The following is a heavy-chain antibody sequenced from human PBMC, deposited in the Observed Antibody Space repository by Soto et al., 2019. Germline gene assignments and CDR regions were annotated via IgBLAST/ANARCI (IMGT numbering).Heavy chain of an antibody. CDR1: GFTFSNYW. V-gene: IGHV3-74*01. J-gene: IGHJ4*02. Sequence: EVQLVESGGGLVQPGGSLRLSCAASGFTFSNYWMHWVRQAPGKGLVWVSRINSDGGITNYVDSVKGRFTISRDNAKNTLYLQMNSLRAEDTAVYYCARVKRDPIAVFGVVIPELDYWGQGTLVTVSS. CDR2: INSDGGIT. D-gene: IGHD3-3*01. CDR3: ARVKRDPIAVFGVVIPELDY.